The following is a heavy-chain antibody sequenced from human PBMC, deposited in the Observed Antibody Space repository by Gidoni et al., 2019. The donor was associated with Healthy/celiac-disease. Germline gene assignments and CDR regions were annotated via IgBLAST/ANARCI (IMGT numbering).Heavy chain of an antibody. V-gene: IGHV3-48*02. D-gene: IGHD5-12*01. J-gene: IGHJ4*02. CDR1: GFTFSSYS. CDR3: ARDDSRVEMATINN. Sequence: EVQLVESGGGWVQPGGSLRLSCAASGFTFSSYSMNWVRQAPGKGLEWVSYISSSSSTIYYADSVKGRFTISRDNAKNSLYLQMNSLRDEDTAVYYCARDDSRVEMATINNWGQGTLVTVSS. CDR2: ISSSSSTI.